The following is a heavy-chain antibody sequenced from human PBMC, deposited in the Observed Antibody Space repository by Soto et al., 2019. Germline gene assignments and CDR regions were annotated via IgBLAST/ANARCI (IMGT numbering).Heavy chain of an antibody. V-gene: IGHV1-18*01. CDR2: INGYNGNT. J-gene: IGHJ4*02. CDR1: GYTFNSYG. Sequence: QVQLVQSGAEVKKPGASVKVSCKASGYTFNSYGISWVRQAPGQGLEWMGWINGYNGNTKYAQKLQGRVTMTTDTSTSTAYMELRILRSDDTAVYYCARELVQQLVDYWGQGTLVTVSS. CDR3: ARELVQQLVDY. D-gene: IGHD6-13*01.